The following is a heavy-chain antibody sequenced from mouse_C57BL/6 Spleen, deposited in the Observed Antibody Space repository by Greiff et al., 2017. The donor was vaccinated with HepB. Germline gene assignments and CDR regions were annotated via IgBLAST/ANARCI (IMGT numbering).Heavy chain of an antibody. CDR2: ISYDGSN. CDR3: ARDRDSPFDY. CDR1: GYSITSGYY. V-gene: IGHV3-6*01. J-gene: IGHJ2*01. Sequence: EVQLQESGPGLVKPSQSLSLTCSVTGYSITSGYYWNWIRQFPGNKLEWMGYISYDGSNNYNQSLKNRIAITRDTSKNPFFLKLNSVTTGDTATYYCARDRDSPFDYWGQGTTLTVSS. D-gene: IGHD3-1*01.